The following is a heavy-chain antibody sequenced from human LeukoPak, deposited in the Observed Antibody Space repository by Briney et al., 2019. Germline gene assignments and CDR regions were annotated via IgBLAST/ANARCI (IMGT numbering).Heavy chain of an antibody. Sequence: SVKVSCKASGGTFSSYTISWVRQAPGQGLEWMGGFIPIFGTANYAQKFQGRVTITADESTNTAYMELSSLRSEDTAVYYCARRGYSYGGYYFDYWGQGTLVTVSS. V-gene: IGHV1-69*13. J-gene: IGHJ4*02. CDR2: FIPIFGTA. CDR1: GGTFSSYT. D-gene: IGHD5-18*01. CDR3: ARRGYSYGGYYFDY.